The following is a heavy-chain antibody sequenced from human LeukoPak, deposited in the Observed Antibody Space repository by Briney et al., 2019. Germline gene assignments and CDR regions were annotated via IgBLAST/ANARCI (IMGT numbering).Heavy chain of an antibody. CDR3: AKAQRYSGTFFDY. Sequence: GGSLRLSCAASGSTFSSYAMSWVRQAPGKGLEWVSAISGSGGSTYYADSVKGRFTISRDNSKNTLYLQMNSLRAEDTAVYYCAKAQRYSGTFFDYWGQGTLVTVSS. V-gene: IGHV3-23*01. CDR1: GSTFSSYA. D-gene: IGHD1-26*01. J-gene: IGHJ4*02. CDR2: ISGSGGST.